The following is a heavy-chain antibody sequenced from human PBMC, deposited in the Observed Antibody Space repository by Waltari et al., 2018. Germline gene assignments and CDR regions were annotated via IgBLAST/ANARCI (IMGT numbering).Heavy chain of an antibody. V-gene: IGHV1-18*01. CDR2: VSAYNGNT. D-gene: IGHD6-19*01. CDR3: ARIGETGWPFHSFDF. Sequence: QVHLVQSGDEVKQPGASVKVSCKASGYTFRNYAVHWIQQAPGQGLEWVGFVSAYNGNTDYAQRFKGRVTMTTDTSTSTVYMELWGLRSDDTAIYYCARIGETGWPFHSFDFWGQGTMVTVSS. CDR1: GYTFRNYA. J-gene: IGHJ3*01.